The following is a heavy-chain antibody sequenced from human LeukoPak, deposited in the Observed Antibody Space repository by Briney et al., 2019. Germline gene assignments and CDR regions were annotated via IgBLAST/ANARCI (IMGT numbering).Heavy chain of an antibody. CDR3: ARGVVATMPFDY. Sequence: PSETLSLTCAVYGGSFSGYYWSWIRQPPGKGLEWIGEINHSGSTNYNPSLKSRVTISVDTSKNQFSLKLSSVIAADTAVYYCARGVVATMPFDYWGQGTLVTVSS. CDR2: INHSGST. D-gene: IGHD5-12*01. J-gene: IGHJ4*02. V-gene: IGHV4-34*01. CDR1: GGSFSGYY.